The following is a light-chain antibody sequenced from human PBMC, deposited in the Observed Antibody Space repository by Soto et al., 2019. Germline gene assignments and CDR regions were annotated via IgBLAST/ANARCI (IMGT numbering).Light chain of an antibody. CDR2: EAS. CDR3: QQYNSYQWT. J-gene: IGKJ1*01. V-gene: IGKV1-5*01. CDR1: QSISTW. Sequence: DIQMTQSPSTLSASVGDRVTITCRASQSISTWLAWYQQKPGKAPKVLIYEASKLESGVPSRFSGSGSGTEFTLTISTLQPDDVATYYYQQYNSYQWTFGQGTKVEIK.